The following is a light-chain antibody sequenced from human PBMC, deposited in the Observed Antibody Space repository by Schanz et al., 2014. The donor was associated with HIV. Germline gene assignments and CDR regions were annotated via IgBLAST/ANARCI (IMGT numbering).Light chain of an antibody. V-gene: IGKV3-20*01. CDR3: QQYGSSPLFT. J-gene: IGKJ3*01. CDR2: GAS. CDR1: QSVSSSY. Sequence: EIVLTQSPGTLSLSPGERATLSCRTSQSVSSSYLAWYQQKPGQAPRLLIYGASTRASGIPGRFSGSGSGTEFTLTISSLQSEDFAVYYCQQYGSSPLFTFGPGTKVDIK.